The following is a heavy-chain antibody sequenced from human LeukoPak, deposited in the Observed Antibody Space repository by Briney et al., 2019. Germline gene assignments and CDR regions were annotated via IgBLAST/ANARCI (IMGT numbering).Heavy chain of an antibody. J-gene: IGHJ6*04. CDR3: AELGTTMIGGV. D-gene: IGHD3-10*02. CDR2: ISSGGSTI. Sequence: GGSLRLSCAASGFTFSSYEMNWVRQAPGKGLEWVSYISSGGSTIYYADSVKGRFTISRDNAKNSLYLQMNSLRAEDTAVYYCAELGTTMIGGVWGKGTTVTISS. CDR1: GFTFSSYE. V-gene: IGHV3-48*03.